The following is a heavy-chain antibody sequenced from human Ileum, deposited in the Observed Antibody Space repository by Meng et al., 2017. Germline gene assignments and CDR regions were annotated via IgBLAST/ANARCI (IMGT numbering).Heavy chain of an antibody. CDR3: AREGAYNGGDY. CDR1: GYTFTTYG. V-gene: IGHV1-18*01. J-gene: IGHJ4*02. Sequence: QVQMVQSGAVGKKSGASVKVSCKASGYTFTTYGIRWVRQAPGQGLEWMGWMNTDKGNTNYAQKFQSRVTMTRDTSTSTAYMELRSLRSDDTAVYYCAREGAYNGGDYWGQGTLVTVSS. CDR2: MNTDKGNT. D-gene: IGHD1-1*01.